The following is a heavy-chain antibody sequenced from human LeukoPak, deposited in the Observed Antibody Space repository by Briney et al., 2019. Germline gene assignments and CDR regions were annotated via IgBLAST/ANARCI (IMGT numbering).Heavy chain of an antibody. Sequence: PSETLSLTCTVSGYSISSGYYWGWIRQPPGKGLEWIGSIYHSGSTYYNPSLKSRDTISVDTSKNQFSLKLSSVTAADTAVYYCARVDCSSTSCFYYMDVWGKGTTVTVSS. D-gene: IGHD2-2*01. J-gene: IGHJ6*03. V-gene: IGHV4-38-2*02. CDR3: ARVDCSSTSCFYYMDV. CDR1: GYSISSGYY. CDR2: IYHSGST.